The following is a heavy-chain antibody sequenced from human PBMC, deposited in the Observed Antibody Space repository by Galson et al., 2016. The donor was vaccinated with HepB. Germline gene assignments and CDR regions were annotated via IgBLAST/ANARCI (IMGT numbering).Heavy chain of an antibody. CDR3: AKDLASSSSYPGDV. CDR2: ISGNGGTT. J-gene: IGHJ6*02. Sequence: SLRLSCAASGFTFSSYAMSWVRQAPGKGLEWVSAISGNGGTTYYADSVKGRFTISRDNSKNTLYLQMHSLRAEDTAVYYCAKDLASSSSYPGDVWGQGTTVTVSS. CDR1: GFTFSSYA. D-gene: IGHD6-13*01. V-gene: IGHV3-23*01.